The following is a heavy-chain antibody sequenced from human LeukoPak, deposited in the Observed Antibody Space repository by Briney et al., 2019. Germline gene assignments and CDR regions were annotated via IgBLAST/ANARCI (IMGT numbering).Heavy chain of an antibody. CDR1: GYTFTSYG. CDR2: ISAYNGNT. J-gene: IGHJ6*02. Sequence: EASVKVSCKASGYTFTSYGISWVRQAPGQGLEWMGWISAYNGNTSYAQKFQGRVTMTRDTSTSTVYMELSSLRSEDTAVYYCAAEYSTVNYYYYGMDVWGQGTTVTVSS. CDR3: AAEYSTVNYYYYGMDV. D-gene: IGHD6-6*01. V-gene: IGHV1-18*01.